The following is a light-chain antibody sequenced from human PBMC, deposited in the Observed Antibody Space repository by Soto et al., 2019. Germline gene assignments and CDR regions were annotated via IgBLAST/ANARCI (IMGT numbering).Light chain of an antibody. CDR1: QSVSRY. V-gene: IGKV3-15*01. Sequence: EIVLTQSPGTLSLSPGERATLSCRASQSVSRYLAWYQQKPGQAPRLLIYGASTRATGIPARFSGSGSGTEFTLTISSLQSEDSAVYYCQQYNSWLWTFGQGTRWIS. J-gene: IGKJ1*01. CDR2: GAS. CDR3: QQYNSWLWT.